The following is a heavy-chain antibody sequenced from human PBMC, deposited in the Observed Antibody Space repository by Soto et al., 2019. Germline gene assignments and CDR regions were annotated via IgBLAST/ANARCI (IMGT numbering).Heavy chain of an antibody. CDR2: IYYSGST. D-gene: IGHD3-16*01. V-gene: IGHV4-31*03. Sequence: QVQLQESGPGLVKPSQTMSLTCTVSGGSISSGGYYWSWIRQHPGKGLEWIGYIYYSGSTYYNPSLKSRVTISVDTSKNQFSLKLSSVTAADTAVYYCAPFGERLGYYFDYCGQGTLVTVSS. CDR3: APFGERLGYYFDY. J-gene: IGHJ4*02. CDR1: GGSISSGGYY.